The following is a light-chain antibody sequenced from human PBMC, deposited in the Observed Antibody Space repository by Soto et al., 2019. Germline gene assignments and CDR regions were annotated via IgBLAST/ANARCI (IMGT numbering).Light chain of an antibody. CDR2: GAS. V-gene: IGKV3-20*01. Sequence: EIVLTQSPGTLSLSPGERATLSCRASQSISSSYLAWYQQKPGQAPRLLVYGASSRATGIPDRFSGSGSGTDFTLTISRLEPEXFAVYYCQQYGSSRFTFGPGTKVDIK. CDR3: QQYGSSRFT. J-gene: IGKJ3*01. CDR1: QSISSSY.